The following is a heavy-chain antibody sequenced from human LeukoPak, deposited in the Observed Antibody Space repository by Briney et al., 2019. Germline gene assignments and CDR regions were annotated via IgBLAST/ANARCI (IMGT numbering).Heavy chain of an antibody. CDR2: ISSSSSYI. CDR1: GFTFSSYS. J-gene: IGHJ3*02. CDR3: AREQGIAAAETAFDI. V-gene: IGHV3-21*01. Sequence: GGSLRLSCAASGFTFSSYSMNWVRQAPGKGLEWVSSISSSSSYIYYADSVKGRFTISRDNAKNSLYLQMNSLRAEDTAVYYCAREQGIAAAETAFDIWGQGTMVTVSS. D-gene: IGHD6-13*01.